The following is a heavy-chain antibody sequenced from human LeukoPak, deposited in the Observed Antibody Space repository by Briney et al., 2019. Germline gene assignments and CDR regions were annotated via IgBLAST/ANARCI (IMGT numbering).Heavy chain of an antibody. CDR2: INHSGST. J-gene: IGHJ4*02. CDR3: ARRLITFGGVIVTCFDY. CDR1: GGSFSGYY. V-gene: IGHV4-34*01. D-gene: IGHD3-16*02. Sequence: SETLSLTCAVYGGSFSGYYWSWIRQPPGKGLEWIGEINHSGSTNYNPSLKSRVTISVDTSKNQFSLKLSSVTAAGTAVYYCARRLITFGGVIVTCFDYWGQGTLVTVSS.